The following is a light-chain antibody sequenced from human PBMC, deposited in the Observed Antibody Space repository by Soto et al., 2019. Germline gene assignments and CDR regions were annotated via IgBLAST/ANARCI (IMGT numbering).Light chain of an antibody. J-gene: IGKJ4*01. CDR1: QSVSGN. CDR3: QQYNDWPRT. Sequence: ETVMAQSPGTLSVSPGEGATLSCRASQSVSGNLAWYQQKPGQAPRLLIYGASTRARGIPARFSGGGSGTEFTLTLSSLQSEDFAVYFCQQYNDWPRTFGGGTRVEIK. V-gene: IGKV3D-15*01. CDR2: GAS.